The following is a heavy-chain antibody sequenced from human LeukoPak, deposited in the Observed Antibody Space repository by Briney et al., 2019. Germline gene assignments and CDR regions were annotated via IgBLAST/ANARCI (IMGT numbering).Heavy chain of an antibody. CDR3: ARGPCSGGSCYYSYYYYMDV. Sequence: DYXWRWIRQPPGTGREWIGYIYYSGSTYYNPSLKSRVTISVDTSKNQFSLKLSSVTAADTAVYYCARGPCSGGSCYYSYYYYMDVWGKGTSVTVSS. J-gene: IGHJ6*03. CDR1: DYX. D-gene: IGHD2-15*01. V-gene: IGHV4-30-4*08. CDR2: IYYSGST.